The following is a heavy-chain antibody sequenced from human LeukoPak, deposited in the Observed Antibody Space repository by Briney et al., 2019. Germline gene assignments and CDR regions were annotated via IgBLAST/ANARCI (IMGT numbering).Heavy chain of an antibody. D-gene: IGHD6-19*01. Sequence: SQTLSLTCDISGDSVSSNNGAWNWIRQSPSRGLEWLGRTYYRSKRYNDYAGFLNRRINISPDTSKNQFSLHLNSVTPEDTAIYYCARDLGNTGWYTFDYWGQGILVTVSS. V-gene: IGHV6-1*01. J-gene: IGHJ4*02. CDR1: GDSVSSNNGA. CDR2: TYYRSKRYN. CDR3: ARDLGNTGWYTFDY.